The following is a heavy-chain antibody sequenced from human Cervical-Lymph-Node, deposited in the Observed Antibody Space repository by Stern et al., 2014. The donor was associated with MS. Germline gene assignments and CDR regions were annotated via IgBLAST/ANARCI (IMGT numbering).Heavy chain of an antibody. J-gene: IGHJ4*02. CDR1: GFTFDDYG. V-gene: IGHV3-9*01. Sequence: QLVESGGGLVQPGRSLRLSCAASGFTFDDYGMNWVRQAPGKGLEWVSGISWNSGSIGYADSVKGRFTNPRDNAKNSLYLPMNSLRAEDTPLYYCKKDKLGYIFIDHGARGILVPV. CDR3: KKDKLGYIFIDH. CDR2: ISWNSGSI. D-gene: IGHD7-27*01.